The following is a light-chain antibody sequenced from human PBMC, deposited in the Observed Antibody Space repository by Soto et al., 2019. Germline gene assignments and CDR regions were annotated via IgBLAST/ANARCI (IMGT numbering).Light chain of an antibody. CDR2: KAS. V-gene: IGKV1-5*03. CDR1: QTISSW. Sequence: DIQMTQSPSTLSVSVGDRVTITCRASQTISSWLAWYQQKPGKAPKLLIYKASTLTSGVPSRFSGSGSGTEFTLTISSLQPDDFATYYCQHYNSYSAAFGQGTKVDIK. CDR3: QHYNSYSAA. J-gene: IGKJ1*01.